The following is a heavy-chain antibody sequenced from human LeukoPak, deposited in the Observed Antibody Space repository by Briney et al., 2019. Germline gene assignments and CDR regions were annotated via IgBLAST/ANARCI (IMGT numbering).Heavy chain of an antibody. D-gene: IGHD3-22*01. J-gene: IGHJ4*02. CDR2: VSYVGST. Sequence: SETLSLICTVSGASIRSHHWTWIRQPPGKGLEWIGNVSYVGSTSYSPSLKSRVTISLDTSKNQFSLEMNSVTAADTAVYYCARSGDSSAYYSFWGQGILVTVSS. CDR1: GASIRSHH. V-gene: IGHV4-59*11. CDR3: ARSGDSSAYYSF.